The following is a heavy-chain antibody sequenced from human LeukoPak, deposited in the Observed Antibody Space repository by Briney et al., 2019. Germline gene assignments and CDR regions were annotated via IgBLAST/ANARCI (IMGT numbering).Heavy chain of an antibody. Sequence: KPSETLSLTCTVSGGSISNSNYYWGWIRQPPGKGLDWIGSIYYSGTTYYNPSLKSRVTISVDTSKNQFSLKLSSVAAADTAVYYCARLGRTEALFQHWGQGTLVAVSS. CDR3: ARLGRTEALFQH. CDR1: GGSISNSNYY. V-gene: IGHV4-39*01. J-gene: IGHJ1*01. D-gene: IGHD1-1*01. CDR2: IYYSGTT.